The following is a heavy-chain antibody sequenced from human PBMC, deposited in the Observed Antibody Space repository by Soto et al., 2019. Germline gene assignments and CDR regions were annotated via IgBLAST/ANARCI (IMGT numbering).Heavy chain of an antibody. D-gene: IGHD3-10*01. Sequence: SETLSLTCAVYGGSFSGYYWSWIRQPPGKGLEWIGEINHSGSTNYNPSLKSRVTISVDTSKNQFSLKLSSVTAADTAVYYCARHITMVRGVLKPNWFDPWGQGTLVTVSS. CDR2: INHSGST. J-gene: IGHJ5*02. CDR3: ARHITMVRGVLKPNWFDP. CDR1: GGSFSGYY. V-gene: IGHV4-34*01.